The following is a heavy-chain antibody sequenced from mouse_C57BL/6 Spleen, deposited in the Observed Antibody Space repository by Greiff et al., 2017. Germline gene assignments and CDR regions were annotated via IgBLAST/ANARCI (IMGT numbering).Heavy chain of an antibody. CDR2: IYPGDGDT. V-gene: IGHV1-82*01. CDR3: ERGASTVVATDDMDD. D-gene: IGHD1-1*01. Sequence: QVQLQQSGPELVKPGASVKISCKASGYAFSSSWMNWVKQRPGKGLEWIGRIYPGDGDTNYHGKFKGKSTLTADTSSSTAYLQLSSLPSVDSAVYVCERGASTVVATDDMDDWGQGTTVTVSS. CDR1: GYAFSSSW. J-gene: IGHJ4*01.